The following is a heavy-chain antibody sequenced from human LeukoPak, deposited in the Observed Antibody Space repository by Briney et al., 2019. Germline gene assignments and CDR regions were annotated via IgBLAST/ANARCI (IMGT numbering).Heavy chain of an antibody. D-gene: IGHD4-17*01. CDR2: ISSSGSTI. CDR1: GFTFSDYY. V-gene: IGHV3-11*01. J-gene: IGHJ6*02. CDR3: ARDSDYGDYVDYYGMDV. Sequence: AGGSLRLSCAASGFTFSDYYMSWIRQAPGKGLEWVSYISSSGSTIYYADSVKGRFTISRDNAKNSLYLQMNSLRAEDTAVYYCARDSDYGDYVDYYGMDVWGQGTTVTVSS.